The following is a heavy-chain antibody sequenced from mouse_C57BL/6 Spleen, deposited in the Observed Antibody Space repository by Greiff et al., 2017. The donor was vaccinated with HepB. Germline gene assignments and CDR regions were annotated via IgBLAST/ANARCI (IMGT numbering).Heavy chain of an antibody. J-gene: IGHJ1*03. Sequence: DVQLLQSAAELVRPAASVKLFCTASGFNIINTYMLWVMQRTEQGLEWIGRIDHANGNTKYAPKFLGKGTLTADKSSNTTYLQLSSLTSEDTAIYYCARRGTTVVSYWYFDVWGTGTTVTVSS. CDR1: GFNIINTY. CDR2: IDHANGNT. D-gene: IGHD1-1*01. V-gene: IGHV14-3*01. CDR3: ARRGTTVVSYWYFDV.